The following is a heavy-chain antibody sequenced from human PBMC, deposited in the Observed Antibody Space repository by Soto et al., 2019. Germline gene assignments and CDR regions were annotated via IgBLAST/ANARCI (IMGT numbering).Heavy chain of an antibody. CDR1: GGTFSSYA. Sequence: ASVNVSCKASGGTFSSYAISWVRQAPGQGLEWMGGIIPIFGTANYAQKFQGRVTITADKSTSTAYMELSSLRSEDTAVYYCARDLGYCGGDCSSDYWGQGTLVTVSS. J-gene: IGHJ4*02. CDR2: IIPIFGTA. CDR3: ARDLGYCGGDCSSDY. D-gene: IGHD2-21*02. V-gene: IGHV1-69*06.